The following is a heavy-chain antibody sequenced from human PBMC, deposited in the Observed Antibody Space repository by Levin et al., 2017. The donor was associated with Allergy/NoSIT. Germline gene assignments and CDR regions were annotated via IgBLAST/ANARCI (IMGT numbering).Heavy chain of an antibody. V-gene: IGHV4-30-4*01. CDR3: AREIRGRKDQSVNF. CDR2: IYYTGNT. Sequence: SETLSLTCTVSGGSVSTGEYYWSWIRQTPGNGLEWIGYIYYTGNTYYNPSLKSRLTISIDTSKNQFSLYLTSVTAADTAVSYCAREIRGRKDQSVNFWGQGTLVTVSS. CDR1: GGSVSTGEYY. J-gene: IGHJ4*02. D-gene: IGHD1-26*01.